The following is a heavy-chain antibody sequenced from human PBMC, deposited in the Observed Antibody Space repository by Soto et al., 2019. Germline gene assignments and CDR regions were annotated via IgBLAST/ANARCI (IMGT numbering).Heavy chain of an antibody. Sequence: GASVKVSCKASGYTFTSYAMHWVRQAPGQRLEWMGWINAGNGNTKYSQKFQGRVTITRDTSASTAYMELSSLRSEDTAVYYCAREFSGYSSSWSNWYFDLWGRGTLVTVSS. J-gene: IGHJ2*01. CDR3: AREFSGYSSSWSNWYFDL. CDR2: INAGNGNT. CDR1: GYTFTSYA. D-gene: IGHD6-13*01. V-gene: IGHV1-3*01.